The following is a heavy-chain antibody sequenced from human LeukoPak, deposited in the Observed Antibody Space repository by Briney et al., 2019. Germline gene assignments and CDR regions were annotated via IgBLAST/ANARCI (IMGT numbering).Heavy chain of an antibody. J-gene: IGHJ4*02. V-gene: IGHV4-34*01. CDR1: GGSFSGYY. CDR2: INHSGST. D-gene: IGHD1-26*01. CDR3: ARECNSGSYYCFDY. Sequence: SSETLSLTCAVYGGSFSGYYWSWIRQPPGKGLEWIGEINHSGSTNYNPSLKSRVTISVDTSKNQFSLKLSSVTAADTAVYYCARECNSGSYYCFDYWGQGTLVTVSS.